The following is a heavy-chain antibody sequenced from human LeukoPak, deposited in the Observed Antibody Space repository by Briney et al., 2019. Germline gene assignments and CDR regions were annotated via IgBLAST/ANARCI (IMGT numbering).Heavy chain of an antibody. CDR2: INPNSGGT. D-gene: IGHD2-15*01. V-gene: IGHV1-2*02. J-gene: IGHJ5*02. CDR1: GYTFTGYY. CDR3: ARQPGYCSGGRCFGRRFDP. Sequence: ASVKVSCKASGYTFTGYYMHWVRQAPGQGLEWMGWINPNSGGTNYAQKFQGRVTITRDTSANTAYMELTRLRSDDTAIYYCARQPGYCSGGRCFGRRFDPWGQGTLVTVSS.